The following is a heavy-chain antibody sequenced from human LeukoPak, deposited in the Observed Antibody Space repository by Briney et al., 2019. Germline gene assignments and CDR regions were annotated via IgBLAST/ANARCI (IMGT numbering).Heavy chain of an antibody. Sequence: ASVKVSCKASGYTFTSHGISWVRQAPGQGLEWMGWISAYNGNTNYAQKLLGRVTMTTDTSTSTAYMELRSLRSDDTAVYYCARDGPTYYDFWSGYYIGYWGQGTLATVSS. CDR1: GYTFTSHG. V-gene: IGHV1-18*01. CDR3: ARDGPTYYDFWSGYYIGY. J-gene: IGHJ4*02. D-gene: IGHD3-3*01. CDR2: ISAYNGNT.